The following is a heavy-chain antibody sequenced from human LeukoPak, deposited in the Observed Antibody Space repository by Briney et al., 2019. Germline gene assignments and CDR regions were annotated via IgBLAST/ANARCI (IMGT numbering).Heavy chain of an antibody. D-gene: IGHD3-10*01. CDR2: INWNGDST. J-gene: IGHJ4*02. CDR1: GFTFYDYG. V-gene: IGHV3-20*04. Sequence: GGSLRLSCAASGFTFYDYGMCWVRQAPGKGLEWVSAINWNGDSTGYADSVKGRFTISRDNAKNSLYLQMNSLRAEDTALYYCARKSEPYGSGSYYKFWGQGTLVTVSS. CDR3: ARKSEPYGSGSYYKF.